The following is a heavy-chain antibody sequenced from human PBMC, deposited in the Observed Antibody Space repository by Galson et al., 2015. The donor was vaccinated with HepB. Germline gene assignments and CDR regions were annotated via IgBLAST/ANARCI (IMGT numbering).Heavy chain of an antibody. Sequence: SLRLSCAASGFTFSSYWMRWVRQAPRKGLVWVSRINSVGSSTSYADSVKGRFTISRDNAKNTLYLQMNSLRAEDTAVYYCARSRIAAAGKSGYYYGMDVWGQGTTVTVSS. CDR2: INSVGSST. CDR3: ARSRIAAAGKSGYYYGMDV. V-gene: IGHV3-74*01. J-gene: IGHJ6*02. D-gene: IGHD6-13*01. CDR1: GFTFSSYW.